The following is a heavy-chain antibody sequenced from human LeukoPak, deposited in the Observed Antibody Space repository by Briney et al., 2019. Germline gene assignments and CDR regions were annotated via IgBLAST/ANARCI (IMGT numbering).Heavy chain of an antibody. CDR3: ARQSYSSSWGSYYFDF. V-gene: IGHV4-59*08. CDR1: GGSMNSYY. D-gene: IGHD6-13*01. Sequence: PSETLSLTCAVSGGSMNSYYWSWIRQAPGKGLEWIGYTYYSGSTNYNPTLKSRVTISVDTSKNQFSLKLTSVTAADTAVFYCARQSYSSSWGSYYFDFWGQGTLVTVSS. J-gene: IGHJ4*02. CDR2: TYYSGST.